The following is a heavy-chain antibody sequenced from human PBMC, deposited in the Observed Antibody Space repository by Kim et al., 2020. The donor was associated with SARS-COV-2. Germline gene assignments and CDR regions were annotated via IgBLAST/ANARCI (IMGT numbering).Heavy chain of an antibody. CDR3: ARDGTRYGSSEYFQH. CDR1: GFTFSSYG. CDR2: ISYDGSNK. Sequence: GGSLRLSCAASGFTFSSYGMHWVRQAPGKGLEWVAVISYDGSNKYYADSVKGRFTISRDNSKNTLYLQMNSLRAEDTAVYYCARDGTRYGSSEYFQHWGQGTLVTVSS. V-gene: IGHV3-33*05. J-gene: IGHJ1*01. D-gene: IGHD6-13*01.